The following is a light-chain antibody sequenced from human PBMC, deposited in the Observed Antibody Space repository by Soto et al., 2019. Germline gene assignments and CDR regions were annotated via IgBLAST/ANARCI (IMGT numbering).Light chain of an antibody. CDR2: GAS. CDR3: QHYGSLPLT. V-gene: IGKV3-20*01. Sequence: IVLTQSPGTLSMSPDERATLSCRASQTVTTNYLAWYQQKPGQSPRVLIYGASSRATGIPDRFSGSGSGTDFTLTISRLEPEDFAVYYCQHYGSLPLTFGGGTKVDIK. J-gene: IGKJ4*01. CDR1: QTVTTNY.